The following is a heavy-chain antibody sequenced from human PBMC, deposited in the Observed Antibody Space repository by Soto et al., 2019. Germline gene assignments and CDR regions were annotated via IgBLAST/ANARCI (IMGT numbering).Heavy chain of an antibody. J-gene: IGHJ1*01. CDR3: ARDHQPMVRGPKAGD. D-gene: IGHD3-10*01. CDR2: IIPIFGTA. Sequence: QVQLVQSGAEVKKPGSSVKVSCKASGGTFSSYAISWVRQAPGQGLEWMGGIIPIFGTANYAQKFQGRVTITAYESTSTAYMELRSRRSEDTAVYYCARDHQPMVRGPKAGDWGQGTQATFSS. V-gene: IGHV1-69*12. CDR1: GGTFSSYA.